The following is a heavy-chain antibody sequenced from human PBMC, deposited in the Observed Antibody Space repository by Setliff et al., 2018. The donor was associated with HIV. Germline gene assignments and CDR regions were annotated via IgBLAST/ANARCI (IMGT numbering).Heavy chain of an antibody. V-gene: IGHV3-21*01. CDR2: ISSSSSYI. CDR3: ARALQIVGRATPDAFDI. J-gene: IGHJ3*02. D-gene: IGHD5-12*01. Sequence: PGGSLRLSCAASGFTFGSYSMNWVRQAPGKGLEWVSSISSSSSYIYYADSVKGRFTISRDNAKNSLYLQMNSLRAEDTAVYYCARALQIVGRATPDAFDIWGQGTMVTVSS. CDR1: GFTFGSYS.